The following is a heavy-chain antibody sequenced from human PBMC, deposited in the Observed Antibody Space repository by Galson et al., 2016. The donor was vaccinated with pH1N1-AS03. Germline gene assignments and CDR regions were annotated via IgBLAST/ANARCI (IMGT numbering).Heavy chain of an antibody. J-gene: IGHJ3*02. CDR3: ALPNSWGNAFEI. CDR1: GVSVPSSGLA. V-gene: IGHV2-5*02. Sequence: PALVKPTQTLTLTCSLSGVSVPSSGLAVGWFRLPPGKALEWLALIYRDDAKRFSPSLRNRLTITKDTSRNQAVLTVTNVDPLDTATYFCALPNSWGNAFEIWGPGTMVTVAS. D-gene: IGHD3-16*01. CDR2: IYRDDAK.